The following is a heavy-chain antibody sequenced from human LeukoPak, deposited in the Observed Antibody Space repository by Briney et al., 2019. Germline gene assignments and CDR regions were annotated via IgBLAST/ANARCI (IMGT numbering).Heavy chain of an antibody. CDR1: GFTFDDYG. CDR3: ASLRSYYYYYMDV. D-gene: IGHD3-9*01. CDR2: INWNGGST. J-gene: IGHJ6*03. V-gene: IGHV3-20*04. Sequence: GGSLRLSCAASGFTFDDYGMSWVRQAPGKGLEWVSGINWNGGSTGYADSVKGRFTISRDNAKNSLYLQMNSLRAEDTAVYYCASLRSYYYYYMDVWGKGTTVTVSS.